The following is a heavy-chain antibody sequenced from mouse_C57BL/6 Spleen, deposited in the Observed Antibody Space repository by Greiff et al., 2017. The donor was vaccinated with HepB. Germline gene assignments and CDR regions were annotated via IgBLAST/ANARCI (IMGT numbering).Heavy chain of an antibody. CDR1: GFTFSDYG. CDR2: ISSGSSTI. J-gene: IGHJ4*01. D-gene: IGHD1-1*01. CDR3: ARRGLNYGSSSSAMDY. Sequence: EVQLLESGGGLVKPGGSLKLSCAASGFTFSDYGMHWVRQAPEKGLEWVAYISSGSSTIYYADTVKGRFTISRDNAKNTLFLQMTSLRSEDTAMYYCARRGLNYGSSSSAMDYWGQGTSVTVSS. V-gene: IGHV5-17*01.